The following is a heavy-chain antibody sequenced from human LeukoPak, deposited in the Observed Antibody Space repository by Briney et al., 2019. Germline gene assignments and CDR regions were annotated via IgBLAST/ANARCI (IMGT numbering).Heavy chain of an antibody. CDR2: IYSGGST. V-gene: IGHV3-66*01. Sequence: GGSLRLSCAASGSTVSSNYMSWGRQAPGRRLEWVSLIYSGGSTHYADSVKGRFTISRDNSKNTLYLQMNSLRAEDTAVYYCARSAGIAATIVLGYWGQGTLVTVSS. D-gene: IGHD5-12*01. CDR3: ARSAGIAATIVLGY. J-gene: IGHJ4*02. CDR1: GSTVSSNY.